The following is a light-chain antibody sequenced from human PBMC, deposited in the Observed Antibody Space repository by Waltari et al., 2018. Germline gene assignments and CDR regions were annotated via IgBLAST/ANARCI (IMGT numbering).Light chain of an antibody. CDR3: CSYAGGSRVI. CDR2: EAT. V-gene: IGLV2-23*01. Sequence: QSALTQPASLSGSPGQSITISCAGTKNDIGTYNFVSWFQQFPGQAPTLIVSEATKRPSGVSYRFSGSKSGNTASLTISGLQAEDEADYYCCSYAGGSRVIFGGGTKLTVL. CDR1: KNDIGTYNF. J-gene: IGLJ2*01.